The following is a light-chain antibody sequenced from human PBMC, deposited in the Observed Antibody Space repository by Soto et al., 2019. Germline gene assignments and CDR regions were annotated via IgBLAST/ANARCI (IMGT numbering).Light chain of an antibody. CDR3: QQYSSWPPYT. CDR1: QRVSSK. J-gene: IGKJ2*01. CDR2: AAS. Sequence: EIVMTQSPATLSVSPGERATLSCRASQRVSSKLAWDQQKPGQAPRLLIYAASTRATGIPARFSGSGSGTEFTLTITRLQSEDFAVYYCQQYSSWPPYTFGQGTKLEIK. V-gene: IGKV3-15*01.